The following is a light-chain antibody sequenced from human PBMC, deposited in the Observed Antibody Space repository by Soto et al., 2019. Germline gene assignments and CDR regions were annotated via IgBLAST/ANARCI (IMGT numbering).Light chain of an antibody. J-gene: IGKJ2*01. V-gene: IGKV3-15*01. CDR3: QQYNNWPPAYT. CDR2: GAS. Sequence: EIVMTQSPATLSVSPGESATLSCRASQRISTNLAWYQQKGGHPPRLLIYGASTRATGITQRFSGSGSGTDFTLTISSLQSEDFAVYYCQQYNNWPPAYTFGQGTRVESK. CDR1: QRISTN.